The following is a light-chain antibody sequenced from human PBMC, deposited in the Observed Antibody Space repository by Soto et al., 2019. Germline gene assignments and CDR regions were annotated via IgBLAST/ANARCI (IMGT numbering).Light chain of an antibody. CDR3: ETWDSSLSATYV. J-gene: IGLJ1*01. V-gene: IGLV1-51*01. CDR2: DNN. Sequence: QSLLAKPPSVYAAPGQKVTISCSGSSSNIGNNYVSWYQQLPGTAPKLLIYDNNKRPSGIPDRFSGSKSGTSATLGITGLQTGDEADYYCETWDSSLSATYVFGTGTKVTVL. CDR1: SSNIGNNY.